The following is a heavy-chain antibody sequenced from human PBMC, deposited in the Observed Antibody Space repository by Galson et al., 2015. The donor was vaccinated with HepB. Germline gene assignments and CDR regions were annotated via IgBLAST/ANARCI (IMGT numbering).Heavy chain of an antibody. CDR2: ISAYNGNT. V-gene: IGHV1-18*01. J-gene: IGHJ3*02. Sequence: SVKVSCKASGYTFTSYDINWVRQAPGQGLEWMGWISAYNGNTNYAQKLQGRVTMTTDTSTSTVYMELRRLRSDDTAVYYCARESAETDAFDIWGQGTMVTVSS. CDR3: ARESAETDAFDI. D-gene: IGHD1-14*01. CDR1: GYTFTSYD.